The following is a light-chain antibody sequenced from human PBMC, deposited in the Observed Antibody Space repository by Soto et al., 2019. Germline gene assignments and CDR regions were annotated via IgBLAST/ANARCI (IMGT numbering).Light chain of an antibody. CDR1: QSISSY. CDR2: AAS. Sequence: DIQMTQSPSSLSASVGDRVTITCRASQSISSYLNWYQQKPGKAPKLLIYAASSLQSGVPSRFSGSGSGTDFTLTISSLQPEDFATYYCQQSSRTFGQATKVEIK. CDR3: QQSSRT. J-gene: IGKJ1*01. V-gene: IGKV1-39*01.